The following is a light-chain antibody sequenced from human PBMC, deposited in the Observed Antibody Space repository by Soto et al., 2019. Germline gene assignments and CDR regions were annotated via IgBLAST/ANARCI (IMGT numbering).Light chain of an antibody. V-gene: IGLV2-8*01. Sequence: VLTQPPSASGSPGQAVAISCTGTSSDVGAYNYVAWYQQHPGKVPKLMIYEVSKRPSGVPDRFSGSKSGNTASLTVSGLQADDEADYYCSSYAGSDVFVFGTGTKVTVL. CDR2: EVS. CDR3: SSYAGSDVFV. CDR1: SSDVGAYNY. J-gene: IGLJ1*01.